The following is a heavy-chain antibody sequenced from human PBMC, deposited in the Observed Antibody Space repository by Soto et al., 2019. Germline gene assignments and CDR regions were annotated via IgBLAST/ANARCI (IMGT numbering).Heavy chain of an antibody. CDR3: ATHPGGGGY. D-gene: IGHD3-10*01. CDR1: GFTFSDYG. Sequence: QVQLVESGGGVVQPGRSLRLSCAGSGFTFSDYGIFWVRQAPGKGLEWVSLITYDGEYKDYVDSVKGRFTISRDNSKNKLFLQMNRREPQDTAFFSCATHPGGGGYWGQGTLVTVSS. CDR2: ITYDGEYK. V-gene: IGHV3-30*03. J-gene: IGHJ4*02.